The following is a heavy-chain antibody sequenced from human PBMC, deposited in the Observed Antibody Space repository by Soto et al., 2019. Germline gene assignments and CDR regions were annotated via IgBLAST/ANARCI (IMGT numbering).Heavy chain of an antibody. CDR2: IYHSGST. CDR3: ARLRVYSSGWYKCFHY. Sequence: KPSETLSLTCAVSGGSISSSNWWSWVRQPPGKGLEWIGEIYHSGSTNYNPSLKSRVTISVDKSKNQFSLKLSSVTAADTAVYYCARLRVYSSGWYKCFHYSGAGTLLTVYS. J-gene: IGHJ4*02. V-gene: IGHV4-4*02. D-gene: IGHD6-19*01. CDR1: GGSISSSNW.